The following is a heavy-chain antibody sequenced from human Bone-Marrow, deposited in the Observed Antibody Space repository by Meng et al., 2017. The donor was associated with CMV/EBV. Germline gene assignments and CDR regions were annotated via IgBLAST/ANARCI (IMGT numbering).Heavy chain of an antibody. CDR2: FNPNSGDA. CDR3: ARDYGAFDY. CDR1: GYSFAGYY. D-gene: IGHD3-16*01. Sequence: ASVKVSCKASGYSFAGYYIHWVRQAPGQGLEWMGWFNPNSGDADYAQKFQGRVTMTRDTSISTAYMELSRLRSDDTAVYYCARDYGAFDYWGQGTLVTVSS. V-gene: IGHV1-2*02. J-gene: IGHJ4*02.